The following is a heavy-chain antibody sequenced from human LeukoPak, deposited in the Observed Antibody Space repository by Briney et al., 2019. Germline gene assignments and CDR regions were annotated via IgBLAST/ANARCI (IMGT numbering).Heavy chain of an antibody. CDR2: IYHSGGT. V-gene: IGHV4-38-2*01. D-gene: IGHD2-15*01. J-gene: IGHJ4*02. CDR1: GYSISSGYY. Sequence: PSETLSLTCAVSGYSISSGYYWGWIRPPPGKGLEWIGSIYHSGGTYYNPSLKSRVTISVDTSKNQFSLKLSSVTAADTAVYYCARHDCSGGSCYHIDYWGQGTLVTVSS. CDR3: ARHDCSGGSCYHIDY.